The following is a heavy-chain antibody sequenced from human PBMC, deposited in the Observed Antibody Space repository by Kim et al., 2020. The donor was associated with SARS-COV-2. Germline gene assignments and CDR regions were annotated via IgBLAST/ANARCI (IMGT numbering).Heavy chain of an antibody. Sequence: SETLSLTCTVSGGSISSYYWSWIRQPPGKGLEWIGYIYYSGSINYNPSLKSRVTISVDTSKNQFSLKLSSVTAADTAVYYCARPYSSSWYGAFDIWGQGTMVTVSS. CDR2: IYYSGSI. J-gene: IGHJ3*02. CDR1: GGSISSYY. CDR3: ARPYSSSWYGAFDI. D-gene: IGHD6-13*01. V-gene: IGHV4-59*08.